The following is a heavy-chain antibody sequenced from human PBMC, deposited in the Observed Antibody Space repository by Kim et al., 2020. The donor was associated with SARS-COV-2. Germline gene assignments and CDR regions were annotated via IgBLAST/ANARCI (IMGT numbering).Heavy chain of an antibody. J-gene: IGHJ5*02. D-gene: IGHD3-10*01. CDR1: GGSFSGYY. Sequence: SETLSLTCAVYGGSFSGYYWSWIRQPPGKGLEWIGEINHSGSTNYNPSLKSRVTISVDTSKNQFSLKLSSVTAADTAVYYCARLGRGTYGSGSYYNRRWFVPWGQGTLVTVSS. CDR3: ARLGRGTYGSGSYYNRRWFVP. V-gene: IGHV4-34*01. CDR2: INHSGST.